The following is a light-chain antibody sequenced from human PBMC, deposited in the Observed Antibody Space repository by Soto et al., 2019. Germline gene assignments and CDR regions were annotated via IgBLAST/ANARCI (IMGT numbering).Light chain of an antibody. CDR1: SSNIGSNY. CDR3: AAWDDSLSGHVV. Sequence: QSVLTQPPSASGTPGQRVTISCSGSSSNIGSNYVYWYQQLPGTAPKLLIYRNNQRPSGVPDRFSGSKSGISASLAISGRRSEDEADYYCAAWDDSLSGHVVFGGGTKLTVL. J-gene: IGLJ2*01. CDR2: RNN. V-gene: IGLV1-47*01.